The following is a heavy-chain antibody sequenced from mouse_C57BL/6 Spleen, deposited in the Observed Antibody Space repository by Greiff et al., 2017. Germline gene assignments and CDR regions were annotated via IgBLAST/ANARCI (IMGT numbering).Heavy chain of an antibody. D-gene: IGHD1-1*01. J-gene: IGHJ4*01. Sequence: VQLQQPGAELVKPGASVKMSCKASGYTFTSYWITWVKQRPGQGLEWIGDIYPGSGSTNYNEKFKSKATLTVDTSSSTAYMQLSSLTSEDSAVYYCARLGFITTVVGGAMDYWGQGTSVTVSS. V-gene: IGHV1-55*01. CDR2: IYPGSGST. CDR3: ARLGFITTVVGGAMDY. CDR1: GYTFTSYW.